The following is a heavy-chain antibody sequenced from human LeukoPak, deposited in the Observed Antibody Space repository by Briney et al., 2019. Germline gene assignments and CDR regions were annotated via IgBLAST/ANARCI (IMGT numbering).Heavy chain of an antibody. CDR1: AFSLNAYN. V-gene: IGHV3-21*04. D-gene: IGHD1-26*01. Sequence: GGSVRLSCATSAFSLNAYNMNWVRQAPGKGLEWVSSVSYTGTYIYYADSVKGRFTISRDNAQNSLYLQMNSLRAEDTAFYYCVRDRGTYRPIDYWGQGTLVTVSS. CDR3: VRDRGTYRPIDY. J-gene: IGHJ4*02. CDR2: VSYTGTYI.